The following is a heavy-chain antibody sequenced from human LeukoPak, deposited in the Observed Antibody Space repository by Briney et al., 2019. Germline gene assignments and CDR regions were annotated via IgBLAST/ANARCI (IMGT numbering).Heavy chain of an antibody. Sequence: GGSLRLSREASGFTFSNYWMHWVRQPPGKGLMWVSQISTDGSQTFYADSVKGRFTVSRDNAKNTLYLQVNNLRAEDTAVYYCARGPNSNWSGLDFWGQGTLLTVSS. V-gene: IGHV3-74*01. CDR2: ISTDGSQT. D-gene: IGHD6-6*01. CDR3: ARGPNSNWSGLDF. J-gene: IGHJ4*02. CDR1: GFTFSNYW.